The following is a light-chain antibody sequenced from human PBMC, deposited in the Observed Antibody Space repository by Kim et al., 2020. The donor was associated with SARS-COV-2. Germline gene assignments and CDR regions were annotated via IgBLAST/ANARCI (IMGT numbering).Light chain of an antibody. V-gene: IGKV1-5*01. CDR1: RTITTS. J-gene: IGKJ1*01. Sequence: PSQGDRVTIPGRASRTITTSLACDQQKPGKTPQLLFYDAPILADGVPSKFSGSGSGTAFTLTISSLQPDDFATFYCQQYHNYSPTFGQGTKVDIK. CDR3: QQYHNYSPT. CDR2: DAP.